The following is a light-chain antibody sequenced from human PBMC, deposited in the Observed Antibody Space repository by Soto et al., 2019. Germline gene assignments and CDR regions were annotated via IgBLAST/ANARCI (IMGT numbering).Light chain of an antibody. J-gene: IGKJ1*01. V-gene: IGKV3-15*01. CDR3: QQYNTWHRT. CDR1: QSITTH. CDR2: HSS. Sequence: IVMTQSPGTLSPSAGDRATLSCRASQSITTHLAWYQQRPGQAPRLLIYHSSTRATGVPTRFSGSGSGTDFTLTINSLQSEDIAVYYCQQYNTWHRTFGQGTKVDIK.